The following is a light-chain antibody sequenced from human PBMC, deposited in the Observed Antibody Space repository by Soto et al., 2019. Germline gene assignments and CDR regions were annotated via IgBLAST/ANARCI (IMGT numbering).Light chain of an antibody. Sequence: QPVLTQSRSASASLGASVKLTCTLSSGHSSYAIAWHQQQPEKGPRYLMKLNSDGSHSKGDGIPDRFSGSSSGAERHLTISSLQSEDEADYYCQTWGTGIWVFGGGTKLTVL. CDR1: SGHSSYA. CDR3: QTWGTGIWV. J-gene: IGLJ3*02. V-gene: IGLV4-69*01. CDR2: LNSDGSH.